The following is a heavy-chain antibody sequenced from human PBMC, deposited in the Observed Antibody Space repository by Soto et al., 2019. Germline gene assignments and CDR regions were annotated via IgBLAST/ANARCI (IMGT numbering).Heavy chain of an antibody. V-gene: IGHV1-18*01. CDR1: GYTFTSYG. Sequence: ASVKVSCKASGYTFTSYGISWVRQAPGQGLEWMGWISAYNGNTNYAQKLQGRVTMTTDTSTSTAYMELRSLRSDDTAVYYCARDQFTSTYYCGSGATNYYYYGMDVWGQGTTVTVSS. D-gene: IGHD3-10*01. J-gene: IGHJ6*02. CDR2: ISAYNGNT. CDR3: ARDQFTSTYYCGSGATNYYYYGMDV.